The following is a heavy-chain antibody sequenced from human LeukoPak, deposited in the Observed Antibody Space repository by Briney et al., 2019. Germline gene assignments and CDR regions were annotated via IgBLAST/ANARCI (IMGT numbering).Heavy chain of an antibody. Sequence: ASVKVSCKASGFVFTSYGFTWVRQAPGQGLEWMGWISANDGKTHYSEKHQGRVTMSTDTVTSTAYMELRSLRSDDTAVYYCARGVGDYGDFLVRDWGQGTLVTVSS. J-gene: IGHJ4*02. CDR2: ISANDGKT. V-gene: IGHV1-18*01. CDR3: ARGVGDYGDFLVRD. CDR1: GFVFTSYG. D-gene: IGHD4-17*01.